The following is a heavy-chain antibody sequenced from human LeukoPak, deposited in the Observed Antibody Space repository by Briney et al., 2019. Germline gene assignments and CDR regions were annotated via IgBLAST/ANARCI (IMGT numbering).Heavy chain of an antibody. Sequence: GGSLRLSCAASGFSFSNAWMSWVRQAPGKGLEWVGRIKRSGGTTELAAPVKGRFTISRDDSKKTLYLQMTSLKTEDTAVYYCTTNDAFDIWGQGTVVTVSS. CDR3: TTNDAFDI. CDR1: GFSFSNAW. CDR2: IKRSGGTT. J-gene: IGHJ3*02. V-gene: IGHV3-15*01.